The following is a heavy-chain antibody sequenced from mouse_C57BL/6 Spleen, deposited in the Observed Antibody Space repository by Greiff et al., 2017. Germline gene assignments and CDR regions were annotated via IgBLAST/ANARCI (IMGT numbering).Heavy chain of an antibody. D-gene: IGHD2-3*01. CDR1: GYTFTSYG. CDR3: ARIYDGYYDAMDD. Sequence: VQLQQSGAELARPGASVKLSCKASGYTFTSYGISWVKQRTGQGLEWIGEIYPRSGNPYYNEKFKGKATLTADKSSSTAYMELRSLTSEDSAVYFCARIYDGYYDAMDDGGQGTSVTVSS. CDR2: IYPRSGNP. V-gene: IGHV1-81*01. J-gene: IGHJ4*01.